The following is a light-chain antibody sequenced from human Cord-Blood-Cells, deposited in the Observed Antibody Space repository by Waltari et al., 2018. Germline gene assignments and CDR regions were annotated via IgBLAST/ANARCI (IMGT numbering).Light chain of an antibody. J-gene: IGKJ1*01. CDR1: QSISSW. V-gene: IGKV1-5*03. CDR2: KAS. Sequence: DIQMTQSPSTLSASVGDSVTITCRASQSISSWLAWYQQKPGKAPKLLIYKASSLESGVPSRFSGSGSGTEFTLTISSLQPDDFATYYCQQYNSYPLTFGQGTKVEIK. CDR3: QQYNSYPLT.